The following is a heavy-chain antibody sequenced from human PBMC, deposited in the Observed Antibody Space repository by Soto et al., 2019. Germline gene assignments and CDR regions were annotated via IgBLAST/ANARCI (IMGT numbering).Heavy chain of an antibody. CDR1: GVTFSSYG. Sequence: PGGSLRLSCSASGVTFSSYGMHWVRQAPGKGLEWVAVIWYDGSNKYYADSVKGRFTISRDNSKNTLYLQMNSLRAEDTAVYYCARDAGYYDSSGYLGFDYWGQGTLVTVSS. CDR3: ARDAGYYDSSGYLGFDY. D-gene: IGHD3-22*01. V-gene: IGHV3-33*01. J-gene: IGHJ4*02. CDR2: IWYDGSNK.